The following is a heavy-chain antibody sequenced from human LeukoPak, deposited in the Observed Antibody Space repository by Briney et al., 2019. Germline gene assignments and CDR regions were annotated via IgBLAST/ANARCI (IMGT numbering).Heavy chain of an antibody. CDR3: ARDREGRDYYYGMDV. CDR2: IYSGGDT. J-gene: IGHJ6*02. CDR1: GFTVSGDY. Sequence: GGSLRLSCAASGFTVSGDYMSWVRQAPGKGLECVAVIYSGGDTYYADSVKGRFTISRDNSKNTLYLQMNSLRAEDTAVYYCARDREGRDYYYGMDVWGQGTTVTVSS. V-gene: IGHV3-53*01. D-gene: IGHD1-26*01.